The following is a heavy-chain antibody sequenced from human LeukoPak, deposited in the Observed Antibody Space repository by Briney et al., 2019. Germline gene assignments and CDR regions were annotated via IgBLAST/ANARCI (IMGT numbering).Heavy chain of an antibody. J-gene: IGHJ4*02. V-gene: IGHV3-53*01. CDR3: ARGDSSGYYYFDY. CDR1: GFTFNNAW. CDR2: IYSGGNT. D-gene: IGHD6-19*01. Sequence: GGSLRLSCAASGFTFNNAWMSWVRQAPGKGLEWVSVIYSGGNTYYADSVKGRFTISRDNSKNTLYLQMNSLRAEDTAVYYCARGDSSGYYYFDYWGQGTLVTVSS.